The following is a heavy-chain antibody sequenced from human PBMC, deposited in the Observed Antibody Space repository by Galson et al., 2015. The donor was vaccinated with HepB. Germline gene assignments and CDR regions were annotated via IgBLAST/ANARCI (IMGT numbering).Heavy chain of an antibody. D-gene: IGHD3-10*01. Sequence: YYWSWIRQPPGKGLEWIGYIYYSGSTYYNPSLKSRVTISVDTSKNQFSLKLSSVTAADTAVYYCARGGAGEGISFFDYWGQGTLVTVSS. CDR2: IYYSGST. V-gene: IGHV4-30-4*01. CDR3: ARGGAGEGISFFDY. J-gene: IGHJ4*02. CDR1: YY.